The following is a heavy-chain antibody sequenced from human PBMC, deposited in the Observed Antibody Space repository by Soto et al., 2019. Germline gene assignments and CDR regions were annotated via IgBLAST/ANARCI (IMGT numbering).Heavy chain of an antibody. J-gene: IGHJ5*02. D-gene: IGHD3-22*01. V-gene: IGHV4-39*01. CDR2: IYHTGNA. Sequence: SETLSLTRSVSGDSISNSRFYWAWIRQPPGEGLEWIGSIYHTGNAYYNPSLKSQVTISVDTSKNQFSLKLTSVTAADAALYYCARNFFDSSDYTTNWFDPWGQGTLVTVSS. CDR1: GDSISNSRFY. CDR3: ARNFFDSSDYTTNWFDP.